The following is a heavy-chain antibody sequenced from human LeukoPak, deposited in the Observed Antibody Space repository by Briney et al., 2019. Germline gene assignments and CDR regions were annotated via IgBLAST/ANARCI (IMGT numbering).Heavy chain of an antibody. V-gene: IGHV1-69*13. J-gene: IGHJ6*03. D-gene: IGHD3-10*01. CDR3: ARGWAVVRGVIAYYYYMDV. CDR1: GGTFSSYA. CDR2: IIPIFGTA. Sequence: ASVKVSCKASGGTFSSYAISWVRQAPGQGLEWMGGIIPIFGTANYAQKFQGRVTITAGESTSTAYMELSSLRSEDTAVYYCARGWAVVRGVIAYYYYMDVWGKGTTVTISS.